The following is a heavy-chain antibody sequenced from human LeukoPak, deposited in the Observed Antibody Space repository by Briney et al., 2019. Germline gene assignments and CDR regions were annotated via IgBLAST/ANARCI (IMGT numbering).Heavy chain of an antibody. CDR1: GFTFSIYG. Sequence: PGGSLRLSCAASGFTFSIYGMHWVRQAPGKGLEWVAVISYDGSNKYYADSVKGRFTISRDNAKNSLYLQMNSLRAEDTAVYYCARSGLLEKFLFDYWGQGTLVTVSS. J-gene: IGHJ4*02. D-gene: IGHD3-22*01. V-gene: IGHV3-30*03. CDR3: ARSGLLEKFLFDY. CDR2: ISYDGSNK.